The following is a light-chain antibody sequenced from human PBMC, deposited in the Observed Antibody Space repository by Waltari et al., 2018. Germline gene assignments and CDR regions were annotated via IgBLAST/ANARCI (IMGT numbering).Light chain of an antibody. Sequence: QSVLSQPPSASGTPGQRVTISCSGTNYNIGNNYVYWYHQLPGTAPKLLIYRNTQRPSGVPDRFSGSKSGTSASLAISGLRSEDEAHYYCASWDGSLGGVIFGGGTKLTVL. CDR3: ASWDGSLGGVI. CDR1: NYNIGNNY. V-gene: IGLV1-47*01. J-gene: IGLJ2*01. CDR2: RNT.